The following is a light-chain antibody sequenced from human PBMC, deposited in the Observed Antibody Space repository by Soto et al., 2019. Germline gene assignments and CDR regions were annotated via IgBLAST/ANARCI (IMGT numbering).Light chain of an antibody. V-gene: IGKV1-39*01. Sequence: DIEMTQSPSSLSASVGDRVTITCRASQTISHYLNWYQHKPGKAPNLLIYAASSLGSEVPSRFKGIGSGTHFTLPITSRQREDSATYFCQHSYNTPPTFGQGTKVEI. CDR3: QHSYNTPPT. J-gene: IGKJ1*01. CDR1: QTISHY. CDR2: AAS.